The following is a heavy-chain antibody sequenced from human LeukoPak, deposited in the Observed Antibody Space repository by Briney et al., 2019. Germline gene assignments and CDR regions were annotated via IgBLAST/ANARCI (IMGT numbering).Heavy chain of an antibody. V-gene: IGHV3-23*01. J-gene: IGHJ4*02. CDR2: TSDRGDYT. Sequence: GGSLRLSCAVSGFTFTSYSMSWVRQAPGKGLEWVSGTSDRGDYTYYADSVKGRFTISRDSSKNTLFLQMNSLRAEDTALYFCARKAQYNGHYPLDYWGQGTLVTVSS. D-gene: IGHD1-7*01. CDR3: ARKAQYNGHYPLDY. CDR1: GFTFTSYS.